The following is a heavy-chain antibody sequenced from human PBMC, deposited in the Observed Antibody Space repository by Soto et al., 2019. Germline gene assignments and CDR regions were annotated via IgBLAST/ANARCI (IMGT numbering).Heavy chain of an antibody. CDR3: ATTKPGSSGYYPDAFDI. CDR1: GYTFTSYA. CDR2: INAGNGNT. V-gene: IGHV1-3*01. Sequence: QVQLVQSGAEVKKPGASVKVSCKASGYTFTSYAMHWVRQAPGQRLEWMGWINAGNGNTKYSQKFQGRVTITRDTSASTAYMELSSLRSEDTAVYYCATTKPGSSGYYPDAFDIWGQGTMVTVSS. D-gene: IGHD3-22*01. J-gene: IGHJ3*02.